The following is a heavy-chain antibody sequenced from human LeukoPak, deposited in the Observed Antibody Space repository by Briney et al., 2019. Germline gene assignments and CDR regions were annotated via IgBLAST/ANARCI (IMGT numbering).Heavy chain of an antibody. D-gene: IGHD3-16*02. J-gene: IGHJ4*02. Sequence: GGSLRLSCAASGFSFSSYGMSWVRQAPGKGLEWVSAVSGSGGSTDYADSVKGRFTISRDNSKNTLYLQMNSLRAEDTAVYYCAKDSYYDYVWGSYRYTNQFDYWGQGTLVTVSS. CDR2: VSGSGGST. CDR3: AKDSYYDYVWGSYRYTNQFDY. CDR1: GFSFSSYG. V-gene: IGHV3-23*01.